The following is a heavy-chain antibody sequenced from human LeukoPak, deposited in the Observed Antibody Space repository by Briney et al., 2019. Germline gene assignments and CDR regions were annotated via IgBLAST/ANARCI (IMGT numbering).Heavy chain of an antibody. CDR2: IKQDGSEK. Sequence: GGSLRLSCAASGFTFSSYWMSWVRQAPGKGLEWVANIKQDGSEKYYVDSVKGRFTISRDNAKNSLYLQMNSLRAEDTAVYYCARVYSGYDTLYYFDYWGQGTLVTVSS. D-gene: IGHD5-12*01. J-gene: IGHJ4*02. V-gene: IGHV3-7*04. CDR3: ARVYSGYDTLYYFDY. CDR1: GFTFSSYW.